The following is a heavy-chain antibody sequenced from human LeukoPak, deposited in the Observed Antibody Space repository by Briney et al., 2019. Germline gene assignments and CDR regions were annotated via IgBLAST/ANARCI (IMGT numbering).Heavy chain of an antibody. CDR1: GGSFSGYY. CDR3: ARAINIAAPGPGY. V-gene: IGHV4-34*01. J-gene: IGHJ4*02. Sequence: PSETLSLTCAVHGGSFSGYYWSWIRQPPGKGLEWIGEINHSGSTNYNPSLKSRVTISVDTSKNQFSLKLSSVTAADTAVYYCARAINIAAPGPGYWGQGTLVTVSS. CDR2: INHSGST. D-gene: IGHD6-13*01.